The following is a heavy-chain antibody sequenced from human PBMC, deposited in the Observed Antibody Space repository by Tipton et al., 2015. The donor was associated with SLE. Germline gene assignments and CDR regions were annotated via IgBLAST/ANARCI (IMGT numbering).Heavy chain of an antibody. CDR3: ARGGDFWSGPASYYYYHYYTDV. V-gene: IGHV4-34*01. Sequence: LRLSCTVYGMFFSGYSWGWIRQPPGKGLEWIGEINHSGSTNYNPSLKSRVTISVDTPKNQFSLKLSSVTAADTAVYYCARGGDFWSGPASYYYYHYYTDVWGKGTTVTVSS. D-gene: IGHD3-3*01. CDR2: INHSGST. J-gene: IGHJ6*03. CDR1: GMFFSGYS.